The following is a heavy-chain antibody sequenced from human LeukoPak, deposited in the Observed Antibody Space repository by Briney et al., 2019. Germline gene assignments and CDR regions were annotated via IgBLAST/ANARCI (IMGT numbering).Heavy chain of an antibody. CDR1: GFTFSSYW. J-gene: IGHJ4*02. CDR3: ARDWGVDS. D-gene: IGHD3-16*01. Sequence: GGSLRLSCAASGFTFSSYWMHWVRQAPGKGLVWVSRINLDGSGTSYADSVKGRFTMSRDNAKNTLYLQVNSLRAEDTAVYYCARDWGVDSWGQGTLVTVSS. V-gene: IGHV3-74*01. CDR2: INLDGSGT.